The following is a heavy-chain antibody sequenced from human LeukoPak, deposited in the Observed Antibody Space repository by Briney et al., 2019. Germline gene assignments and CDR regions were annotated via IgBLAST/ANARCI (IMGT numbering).Heavy chain of an antibody. CDR2: SYHNGTP. Sequence: SETLSLTCAVSVGSISSGNWWSWVRQSPGEGLEWIGDSYHNGTPNYTPSLKSRGTISADTFKNHFSLKLTSVTAADTAVYYCATAPILRGEGGEHYKYGMDVWGQGTTVIVS. V-gene: IGHV4-4*02. J-gene: IGHJ6*02. CDR1: VGSISSGNW. D-gene: IGHD2-2*02. CDR3: ATAPILRGEGGEHYKYGMDV.